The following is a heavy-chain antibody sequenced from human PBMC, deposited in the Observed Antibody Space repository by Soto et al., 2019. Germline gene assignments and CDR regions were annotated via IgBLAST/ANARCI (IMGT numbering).Heavy chain of an antibody. J-gene: IGHJ4*02. Sequence: DVQLLESGGGLVQPEGSLRLSCAASGFTFSSYAMGWVRQGPGKGLEWVAVVSIGGSTHYADSVRGRFTISRDNSKNTLSLQMNSLTAEDTPVYFCAKRRGASGHFDYWGQGALVTVSS. CDR2: VSIGGST. D-gene: IGHD1-26*01. CDR1: GFTFSSYA. CDR3: AKRRGASGHFDY. V-gene: IGHV3-23*01.